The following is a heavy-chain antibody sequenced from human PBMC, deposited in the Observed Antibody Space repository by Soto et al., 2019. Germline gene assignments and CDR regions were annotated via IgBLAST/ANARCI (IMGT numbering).Heavy chain of an antibody. CDR1: GYTFTSYA. CDR2: INAGNGNT. D-gene: IGHD2-2*02. Sequence: XSVKVSCKASGYTFTSYAMHWVRQAPGQSLEWMGWINAGNGNTKYSQKFQGRVTITRDTSASTAYMELSSLRSEDTAVYYCARGVVVPAAIPGYYYYYGMDVWGQGTTVTVSS. CDR3: ARGVVVPAAIPGYYYYYGMDV. J-gene: IGHJ6*02. V-gene: IGHV1-3*01.